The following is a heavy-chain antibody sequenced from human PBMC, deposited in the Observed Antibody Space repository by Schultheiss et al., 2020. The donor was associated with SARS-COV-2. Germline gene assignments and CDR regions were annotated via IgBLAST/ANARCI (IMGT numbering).Heavy chain of an antibody. CDR1: GGSISSYY. CDR3: ARRGQWLADWYFDL. CDR2: IYYSGST. J-gene: IGHJ2*01. D-gene: IGHD6-19*01. Sequence: SQTLSLTCTVSGGSISSYYWSWIRQPAGKGLEWIGSIYYSGSTYYNPSLKSRVTISVDTSKNQFSLKLSSVTAADTAVYYCARRGQWLADWYFDLWGRGTLVTVSS. V-gene: IGHV4-59*08.